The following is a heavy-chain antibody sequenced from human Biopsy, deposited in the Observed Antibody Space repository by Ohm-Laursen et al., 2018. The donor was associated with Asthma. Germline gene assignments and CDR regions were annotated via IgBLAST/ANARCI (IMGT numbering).Heavy chain of an antibody. CDR2: IYYSGST. D-gene: IGHD4-17*01. CDR3: ARTTYGDDGFEP. CDR1: GDSSNSGGYS. V-gene: IGHV4-31*03. Sequence: TLSLTCPVSGDSSNSGGYSWTWIRQLPGKILEWSGYIYYSGSTYYNPSLKSRVSISPDTSKNQFSLSLASVTAADTAVYYCARTTYGDDGFEPWGQGTLVPVSS. J-gene: IGHJ5*02.